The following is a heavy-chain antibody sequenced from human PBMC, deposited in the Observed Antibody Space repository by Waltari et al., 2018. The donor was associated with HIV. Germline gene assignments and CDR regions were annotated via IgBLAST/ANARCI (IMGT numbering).Heavy chain of an antibody. CDR1: GFPFSDHY. J-gene: IGHJ5*02. Sequence: QVQLVESGGGLVKPGGSLRLYCVASGFPFSDHYMRWIPPAQGKGLEWVSYISSSGSTIYYADSVKGRFTISRDNAKNSLYLQMNSLRAEDTAVYYCARDRGRYYDSSGCFDPWGQGTLVTVSS. CDR3: ARDRGRYYDSSGCFDP. V-gene: IGHV3-11*01. CDR2: ISSSGSTI. D-gene: IGHD3-22*01.